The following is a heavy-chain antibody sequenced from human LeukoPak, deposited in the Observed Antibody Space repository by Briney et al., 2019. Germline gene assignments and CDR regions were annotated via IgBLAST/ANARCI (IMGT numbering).Heavy chain of an antibody. CDR2: IRYDGGNK. CDR1: GFTFNYYG. V-gene: IGHV3-30*02. J-gene: IGHJ4*02. CDR3: AKRKDASGSYHTQPYFDY. D-gene: IGHD3-10*01. Sequence: PGGSLRLSCAASGFTFNYYGMNWVRQAPGRGLEWLAFIRYDGGNKYYADSVKGRFTIPRDNSKNTLYLEMNGLRAEDTAVYYCAKRKDASGSYHTQPYFDYWGQGTLVTVSS.